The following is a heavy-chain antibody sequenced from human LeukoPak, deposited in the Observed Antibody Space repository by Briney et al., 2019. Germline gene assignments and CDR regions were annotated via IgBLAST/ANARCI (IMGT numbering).Heavy chain of an antibody. Sequence: PGGSLRLSCAASGFTFSSYAMSWIRQPPGKGLEWIGYIYYSGSTNYNPSLKSRVTILVDTSKNQFSLKVSSVTAADTAVYYCARGQYSGSCFDNWGQGSLVTVSS. CDR2: IYYSGST. J-gene: IGHJ4*02. CDR1: GFTFSSYA. D-gene: IGHD1-26*01. V-gene: IGHV4-59*01. CDR3: ARGQYSGSCFDN.